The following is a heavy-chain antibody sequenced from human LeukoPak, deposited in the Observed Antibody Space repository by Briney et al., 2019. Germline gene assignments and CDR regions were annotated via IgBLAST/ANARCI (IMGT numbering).Heavy chain of an antibody. Sequence: GGSLRLSRAASGFTFSSYAMSWVRQAPGKGLEWVSAISGSGGSTYYADSVKGRFTISRDNSKNTLYLQMNSLRAEDTAVYYCANLHGYSGYDDPWGQGTLVTVSS. CDR2: ISGSGGST. CDR3: ANLHGYSGYDDP. D-gene: IGHD5-12*01. V-gene: IGHV3-23*01. CDR1: GFTFSSYA. J-gene: IGHJ5*02.